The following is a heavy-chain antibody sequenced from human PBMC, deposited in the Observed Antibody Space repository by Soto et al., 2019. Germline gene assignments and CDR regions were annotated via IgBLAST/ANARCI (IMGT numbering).Heavy chain of an antibody. CDR1: GYSFTSYW. J-gene: IGHJ6*02. CDR2: IYPGDSDT. Sequence: PGESLKISCKGSGYSFTSYWIGWVRQMPGKGLEWMGIIYPGDSDTRYSPSFQGQVTISADKSISTAYLQWSSLKASDTAMYYCARDAGGYSYGYKPIHYYYGMDVWGQGTTVTVSS. CDR3: ARDAGGYSYGYKPIHYYYGMDV. D-gene: IGHD5-18*01. V-gene: IGHV5-51*01.